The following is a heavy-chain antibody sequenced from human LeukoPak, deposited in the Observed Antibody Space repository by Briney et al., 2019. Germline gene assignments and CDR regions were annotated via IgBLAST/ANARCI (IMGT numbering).Heavy chain of an antibody. CDR2: FHFSGST. J-gene: IGHJ4*02. Sequence: PSETLSLTCSVSGASVTMGSYYWAWIRQPPGKGLEWIGTFHFSGSTYYNPSLKSRVTISVDTSKNSVSLMLRSVTAADTAVYFCARPFQDYDKGTFFYFFDFWAREFWSPSPQ. CDR3: ARPFQDYDKGTFFYFFDF. CDR1: GASVTMGSYY. V-gene: IGHV4-39*01. D-gene: IGHD3-22*01.